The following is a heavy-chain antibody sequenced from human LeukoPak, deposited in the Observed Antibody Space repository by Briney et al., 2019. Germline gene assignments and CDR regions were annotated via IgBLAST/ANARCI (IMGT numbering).Heavy chain of an antibody. CDR1: GFTFTSYG. CDR3: ARTGVGGGYRFDY. V-gene: IGHV3-33*01. D-gene: IGHD1-26*01. CDR2: IWYDGSNK. Sequence: GGSLRLSCAASGFTFTSYGMHWVRQAPGKGLEWVAVIWYDGSNKYYADSVRGRFTISRDNSKNTFDVQMNSLKAEDTAIYYCARTGVGGGYRFDYWGQGTLVTVSS. J-gene: IGHJ4*02.